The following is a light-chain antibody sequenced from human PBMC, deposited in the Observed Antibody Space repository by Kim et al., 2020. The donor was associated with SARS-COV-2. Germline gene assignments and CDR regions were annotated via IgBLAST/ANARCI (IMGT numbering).Light chain of an antibody. CDR3: MQGLERPLT. J-gene: IGKJ4*01. V-gene: IGKV2-28*01. CDR2: LAS. CDR1: QSLLPSTGQND. Sequence: TVSNSCGARQSLLPSTGQNDVDWYLQKPGQSPHLLIYLASNRASGVPDRCSGGGSGTDFTLKISGVEAEGVGIYFCMQGLERPLTFGGGTKVDIK.